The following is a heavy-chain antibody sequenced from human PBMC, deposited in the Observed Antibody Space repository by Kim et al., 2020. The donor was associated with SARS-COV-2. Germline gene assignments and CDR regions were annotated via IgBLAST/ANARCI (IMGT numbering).Heavy chain of an antibody. CDR3: ARAAGGQSGLDF. D-gene: IGHD6-13*01. CDR1: GDSVSSNIAT. CDR2: TYYRSRWLN. V-gene: IGHV6-1*01. J-gene: IGHJ4*02. Sequence: SQTLSLTCVISGDSVSSNIATWNWVRQSPSRGLEWLGRTYYRSRWLNEYATSVKSRITINPDTPKNQFSLQLSSVTPEDTAVYYCARAAGGQSGLDFWGQGTLGTVSS.